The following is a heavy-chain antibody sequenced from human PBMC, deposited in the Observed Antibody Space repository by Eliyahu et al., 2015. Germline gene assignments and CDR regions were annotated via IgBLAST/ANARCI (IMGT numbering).Heavy chain of an antibody. J-gene: IGHJ4*02. D-gene: IGHD3-9*01. CDR1: XFTFXXYY. CDR3: VREHYDLLTGFSSITY. CDR2: INSRSTDT. V-gene: IGHV3-11*06. Sequence: QVQLVESGGDLVKPGGSLRLSCEAXXFTFXXYYMAWIPPGPGKGLEYISWINSRSTDTNYGDSVRGRFTISRDNSKNTVFLEMHNLGVEDTGVYFCVREHYDLLTGFSSITYWGQGTPVTVS.